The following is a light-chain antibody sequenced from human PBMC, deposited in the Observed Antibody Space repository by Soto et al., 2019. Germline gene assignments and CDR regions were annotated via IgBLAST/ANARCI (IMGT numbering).Light chain of an antibody. CDR1: QTISSW. Sequence: DIQMTQSPSTLYASVGDRVTITCRASQTISSWLAWYRQKPGKAPDLLIYDASKLQSGVPASFSGSESGTEFTLTIASLQPDDFATIYCQQYYNYSTFGQGTKVEVK. V-gene: IGKV1-5*01. CDR2: DAS. CDR3: QQYYNYST. J-gene: IGKJ1*01.